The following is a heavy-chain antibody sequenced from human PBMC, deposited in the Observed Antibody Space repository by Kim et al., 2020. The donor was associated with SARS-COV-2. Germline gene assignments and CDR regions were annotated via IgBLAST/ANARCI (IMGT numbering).Heavy chain of an antibody. J-gene: IGHJ4*02. D-gene: IGHD3-22*01. CDR3: TRQFERSGYYYFDY. Sequence: VDSVNGRFTISRDNAKNSVFLELHGLRAEDTGVFYCTRQFERSGYYYFDYWGQGTLVTVSS. V-gene: IGHV3-7*03.